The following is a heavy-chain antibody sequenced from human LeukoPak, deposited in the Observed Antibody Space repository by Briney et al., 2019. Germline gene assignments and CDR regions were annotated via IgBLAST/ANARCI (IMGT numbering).Heavy chain of an antibody. J-gene: IGHJ4*02. V-gene: IGHV3-21*01. Sequence: SGGSLRLSCAASGFTFSSYSMNWVRQAPGKGPEWVSSISSSSSYIYYADSVKGRFTISRDNAKNSLYLQMNSLRAEDTAVYYCAREAAASYDYWGQGTLVTVSS. D-gene: IGHD6-13*01. CDR1: GFTFSSYS. CDR2: ISSSSSYI. CDR3: AREAAASYDY.